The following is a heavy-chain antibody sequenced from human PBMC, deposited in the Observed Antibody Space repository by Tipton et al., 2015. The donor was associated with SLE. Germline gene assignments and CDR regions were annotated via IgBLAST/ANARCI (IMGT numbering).Heavy chain of an antibody. CDR3: AKDYRYSRAQRITIFGVVHY. V-gene: IGHV3-30*18. D-gene: IGHD3-3*01. CDR2: ISYDGSNK. Sequence: RSLRLSCAASGFTFSSYGMHWVRQAPGKGLEWVAVISYDGSNKYYADSVKGRFTISRDNSKNTLYLQMNSLRAEDTAVYYCAKDYRYSRAQRITIFGVVHYWGQGTLVTVSS. CDR1: GFTFSSYG. J-gene: IGHJ4*02.